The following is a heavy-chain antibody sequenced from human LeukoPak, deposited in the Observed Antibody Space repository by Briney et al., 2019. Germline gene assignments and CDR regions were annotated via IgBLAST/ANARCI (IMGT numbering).Heavy chain of an antibody. V-gene: IGHV3-48*03. Sequence: PGGSLILSCADSGFTFSSYELNWVRQAPGRGLEWVSYISSSGSSIYYADSVKGRFTISRDNAKNSLHLQMNSLRAEDTAVYYCARDMVLNWNPDAFDIWGQGTMVTVSS. J-gene: IGHJ3*02. CDR1: GFTFSSYE. CDR3: ARDMVLNWNPDAFDI. D-gene: IGHD1-20*01. CDR2: ISSSGSSI.